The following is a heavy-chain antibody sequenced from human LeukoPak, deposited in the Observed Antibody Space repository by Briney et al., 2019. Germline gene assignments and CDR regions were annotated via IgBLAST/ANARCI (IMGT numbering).Heavy chain of an antibody. J-gene: IGHJ3*02. CDR2: INHSGST. D-gene: IGHD3-22*01. CDR1: GGSFSGYY. V-gene: IGHV4-34*01. CDR3: ARGRSSGYGI. Sequence: SETLSLTCAVYGGSFSGYYWSWIRQPPGKGLEWIGEINHSGSTNYNPSLKSRVTISVDTSKNQFSLKLSSVTAADTAVYYCARGRSSGYGIWGQGTMVTVSS.